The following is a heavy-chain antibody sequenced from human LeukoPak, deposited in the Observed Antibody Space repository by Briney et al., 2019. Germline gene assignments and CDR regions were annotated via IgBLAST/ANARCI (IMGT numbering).Heavy chain of an antibody. CDR3: AREASLYYDSSGYYYHYGMDV. CDR1: GGSISSYY. CDR2: IYYSGST. J-gene: IGHJ6*02. D-gene: IGHD3-22*01. V-gene: IGHV4-59*01. Sequence: SETLSLTCTVSGGSISSYYWSWIRQPPGKGLEWIGYIYYSGSTNYNPSLKSRVTISVDTSKNQFSPKLSSVTAADTAVYYCAREASLYYDSSGYYYHYGMDVWGQGTTVTVSS.